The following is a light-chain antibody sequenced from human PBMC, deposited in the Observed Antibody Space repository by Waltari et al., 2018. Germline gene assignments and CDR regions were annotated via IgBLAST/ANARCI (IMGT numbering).Light chain of an antibody. CDR1: QSLTVNY. V-gene: IGKV3-20*01. J-gene: IGKJ1*01. CDR2: AAS. CDR3: QQFESAPRT. Sequence: EIVLTQSPDILSLSPGDTAILSCRASQSLTVNYLAGYQQKPGQAPRLLIYAASSRANGVPDRFSGSGSGAHFTLAISRLEPEDFAVYYCQQFESAPRTFGQGTKVEIK.